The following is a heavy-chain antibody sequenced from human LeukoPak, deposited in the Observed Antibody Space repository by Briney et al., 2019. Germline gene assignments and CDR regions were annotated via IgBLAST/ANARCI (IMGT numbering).Heavy chain of an antibody. Sequence: GGSLRLSCAASGFSVNTNYMTWVRQAPGKGLEWVSVLYSGGGAYYADSVEDRFTISRDYSQNTLLLQMNSLRAEDTAFYYCARGKTSDDIVEDAFDIWGQGTMVAVSS. V-gene: IGHV3-66*01. CDR2: LYSGGGA. J-gene: IGHJ3*02. CDR1: GFSVNTNY. D-gene: IGHD2-15*01. CDR3: ARGKTSDDIVEDAFDI.